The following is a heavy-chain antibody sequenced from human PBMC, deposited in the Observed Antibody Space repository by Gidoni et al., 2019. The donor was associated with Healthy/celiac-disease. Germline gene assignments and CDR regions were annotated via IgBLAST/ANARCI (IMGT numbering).Heavy chain of an antibody. CDR2: IRSKAYGGTT. Sequence: EVQLVESGGGLVQPGRSLRLSCTASGFTFGDYAMRWFRQAPGKGLEWVGFIRSKAYGGTTEYAASVKGRFTISRDDSKSIAYLQMNSLKTEDTAVYYCTRDRWLLLYYFDYWGQGTLVTVSS. CDR1: GFTFGDYA. CDR3: TRDRWLLLYYFDY. J-gene: IGHJ4*02. V-gene: IGHV3-49*03. D-gene: IGHD3-22*01.